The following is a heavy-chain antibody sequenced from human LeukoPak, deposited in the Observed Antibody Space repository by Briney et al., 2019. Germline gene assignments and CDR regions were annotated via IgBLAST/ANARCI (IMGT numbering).Heavy chain of an antibody. V-gene: IGHV3-64*01. CDR1: GFTFSSYA. J-gene: IGHJ4*02. CDR3: ARASITSYSSSWYYFDY. D-gene: IGHD6-13*01. CDR2: ISSNGGST. Sequence: LTGGSLRLSCAASGFTFSSYAMHWVRQAPGKGLEYVSAISSNGGSTYYANSVKGRFTISRDNSKNTLYLQMGSLRAEDMAVYYCARASITSYSSSWYYFDYWGQGTLVTVSS.